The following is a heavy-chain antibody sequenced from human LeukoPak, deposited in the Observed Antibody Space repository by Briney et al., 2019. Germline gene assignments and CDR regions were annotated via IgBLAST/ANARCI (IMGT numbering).Heavy chain of an antibody. V-gene: IGHV3-30-3*01. CDR3: ARDRSGWPDFYFDF. CDR1: GFTFSSYA. D-gene: IGHD6-19*01. J-gene: IGHJ4*02. Sequence: PGGSLRLSCAASGFTFSSYAMHWVRQAPGKGLEWVAVISSDGNNKYYADSVKGRFTISRDSSKSTLYLQMNSLRAEDTAVYYCARDRSGWPDFYFDFWGQGTLVTVSS. CDR2: ISSDGNNK.